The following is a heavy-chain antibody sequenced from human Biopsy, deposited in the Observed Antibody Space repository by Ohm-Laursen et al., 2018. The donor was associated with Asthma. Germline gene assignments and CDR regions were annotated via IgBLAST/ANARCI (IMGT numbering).Heavy chain of an antibody. V-gene: IGHV3-30*04. J-gene: IGHJ2*01. CDR2: ISYDGKFK. Sequence: SLRLSCSASGFNLNTYTLSWVRQAPGQGLAWLSTISYDGKFKYFADSVKGRFTISRDYSENTLYLQMNSLRLEDTGVYFCARDAGMNLAPGHWSFDLWGRGTLLTVSS. CDR3: ARDAGMNLAPGHWSFDL. D-gene: IGHD1-14*01. CDR1: GFNLNTYT.